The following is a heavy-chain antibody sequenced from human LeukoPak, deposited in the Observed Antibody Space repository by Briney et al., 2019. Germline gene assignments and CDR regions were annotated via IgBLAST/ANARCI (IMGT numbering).Heavy chain of an antibody. D-gene: IGHD3-10*01. J-gene: IGHJ6*04. CDR1: GGTFSSYA. Sequence: SVKVSCKASGGTFSSYAISWVRQAPGQGLEWMGGIIPIFGTANYAQKFQGRVTITADKSTSTAYMELSSLRSEDTAVYYCARSMVRGEGYYYYGMDVWGKGTTATVSS. CDR2: IIPIFGTA. CDR3: ARSMVRGEGYYYYGMDV. V-gene: IGHV1-69*06.